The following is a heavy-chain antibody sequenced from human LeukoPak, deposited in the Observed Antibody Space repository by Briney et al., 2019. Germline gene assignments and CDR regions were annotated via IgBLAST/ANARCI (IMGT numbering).Heavy chain of an antibody. Sequence: GGSLRLSCAASGFTFSSYSMNWVRQAPGKGLEWVSSISSSSSYIYYADSVKGRFTISRDNAKNSLYLQMNSLRAEDTAVYYCARDMVYGDYVGLNWFDPWGQGTLVTASS. D-gene: IGHD4-17*01. J-gene: IGHJ5*02. CDR1: GFTFSSYS. V-gene: IGHV3-21*01. CDR2: ISSSSSYI. CDR3: ARDMVYGDYVGLNWFDP.